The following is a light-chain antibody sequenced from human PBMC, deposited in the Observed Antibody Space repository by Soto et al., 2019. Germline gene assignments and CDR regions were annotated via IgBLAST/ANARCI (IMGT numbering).Light chain of an antibody. V-gene: IGLV1-44*01. CDR3: AAWDDSLNGYV. J-gene: IGLJ1*01. Sequence: QSVLTQPPSASGTPGQRVTISCSGSSSNIGTNTVNWYQQLPGTAPKLLIYSYNQRPSGVPDRFSGSKSGTSASLAISGLRSEDEADYYCAAWDDSLNGYVFGSGTKLTVL. CDR1: SSNIGTNT. CDR2: SYN.